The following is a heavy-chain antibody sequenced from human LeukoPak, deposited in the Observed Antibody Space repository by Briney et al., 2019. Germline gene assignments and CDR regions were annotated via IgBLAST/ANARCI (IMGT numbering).Heavy chain of an antibody. D-gene: IGHD5-12*01. V-gene: IGHV3-7*01. CDR1: GFTFSSTW. J-gene: IGHJ3*02. CDR3: TRDSGYNAFDI. Sequence: GGSLTLSCAASGFTFSSTWLAWVGPGPGNGREGVGNTKEDGTAKNYVVSVRGRFTISRDNAKNSLYLQMNSLRGEDTAVYYCTRDSGYNAFDIWGQGTMVTVSS. CDR2: TKEDGTAK.